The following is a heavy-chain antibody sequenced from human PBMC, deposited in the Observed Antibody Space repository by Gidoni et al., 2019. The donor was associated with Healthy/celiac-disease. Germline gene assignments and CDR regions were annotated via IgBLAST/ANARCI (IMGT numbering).Heavy chain of an antibody. CDR3: AREGSLVTAVNWFDP. CDR1: GGTFSSYA. CDR2: SIPIFGTA. V-gene: IGHV1-69*01. J-gene: IGHJ5*02. Sequence: QVQLVQSGAEVKKPGSSVKVSCKASGGTFSSYAISWVRQAPGQGLEWMGGSIPIFGTANYAQKFQGRVTITADESTSTAYMELSSLRSEETAVYYCAREGSLVTAVNWFDPWGQGTLVTVSS. D-gene: IGHD2-21*02.